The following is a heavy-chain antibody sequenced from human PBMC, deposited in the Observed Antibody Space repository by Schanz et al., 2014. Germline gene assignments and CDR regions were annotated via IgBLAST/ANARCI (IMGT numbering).Heavy chain of an antibody. D-gene: IGHD1-26*01. CDR3: VKDLQRELLRDDHYYGMDV. Sequence: VQLVQSGGGVVQPGGSLRLSCVASGFTFDDYAMHWVRQAPGKGLEWVSGMSWKSTNIGYADSVKGRFTTSRDNSKNTMYLQMNSLRAEDTAVYYCVKDLQRELLRDDHYYGMDVWGQGTTVTVSS. J-gene: IGHJ6*02. CDR1: GFTFDDYA. CDR2: MSWKSTNI. V-gene: IGHV3-9*01.